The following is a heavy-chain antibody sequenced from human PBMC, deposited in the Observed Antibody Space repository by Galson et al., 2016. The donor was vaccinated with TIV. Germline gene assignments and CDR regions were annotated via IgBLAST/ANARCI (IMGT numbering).Heavy chain of an antibody. D-gene: IGHD3-10*01. CDR2: ISGGGGGR. CDR3: AKDRPPGSSAGYFDY. Sequence: SLRLSCAASGFDFSNHAMSWVRQAPGEGLQWVSSISGGGGGRYYADSVKGRFTISRDISKKTLYLDMDSLRADDTALYYCAKDRPPGSSAGYFDYWGHGTTVIVSS. J-gene: IGHJ4*01. CDR1: GFDFSNHA. V-gene: IGHV3-23*01.